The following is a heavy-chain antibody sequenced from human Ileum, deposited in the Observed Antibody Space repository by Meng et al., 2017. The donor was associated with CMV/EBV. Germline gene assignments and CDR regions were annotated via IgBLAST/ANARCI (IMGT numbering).Heavy chain of an antibody. J-gene: IGHJ5*01. V-gene: IGHV4-39*07. CDR3: ARDDRSANSSGRFAS. CDR2: IYYSGNT. D-gene: IGHD1-26*01. CDR1: SVGSSSYN. Sequence: SVGSSSYNWGWIRQSPGKGQEWIGSIYYSGNTYYNPSLKSRVTMSIDTSQTQFSLQLISLPCPDPAVFYCARDDRSANSSGRFASWC.